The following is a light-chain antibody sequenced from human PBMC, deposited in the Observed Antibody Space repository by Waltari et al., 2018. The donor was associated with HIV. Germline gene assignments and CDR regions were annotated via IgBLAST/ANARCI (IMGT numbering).Light chain of an antibody. CDR1: QSISNY. CDR3: QQSYSTREFT. CDR2: AAS. J-gene: IGKJ3*01. V-gene: IGKV1-39*01. Sequence: DIQMTQSPSSLSASVGDRVTITCRASQSISNYLNWYQQKPGKAPKLLIYAASSLQSGVPSRFSGSGSGTDFTLTISSLQPEDSATYYCQQSYSTREFTFGPGTKVDIK.